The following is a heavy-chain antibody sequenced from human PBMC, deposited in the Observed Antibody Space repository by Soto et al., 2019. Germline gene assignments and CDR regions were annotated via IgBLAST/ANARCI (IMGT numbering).Heavy chain of an antibody. Sequence: MPLLESGGGLVQPGGSLRLSCAASGFTFSSYAMSWVRQAPGKGLEWVSAISGSGTSTYYADSVKGRFTISRDNSKNTRYLQMNSLRADDTAVYYCAKGGFGHSYGMDVWGQGTTVPVSS. CDR1: GFTFSSYA. CDR2: ISGSGTST. J-gene: IGHJ6*02. V-gene: IGHV3-23*01. D-gene: IGHD3-10*01. CDR3: AKGGFGHSYGMDV.